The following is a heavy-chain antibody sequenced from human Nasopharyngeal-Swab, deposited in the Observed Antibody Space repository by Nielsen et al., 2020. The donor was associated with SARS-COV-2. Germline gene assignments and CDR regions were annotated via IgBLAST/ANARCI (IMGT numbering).Heavy chain of an antibody. V-gene: IGHV3-30-3*01. Sequence: WIRQPPGKGLEWVAVISYDGSNKYYADSVKGRFTISRDNSKNTLYLQMNSLRAEDTAVYYCARGTAMVTPFDYWGQGTLVTASS. CDR3: ARGTAMVTPFDY. CDR2: ISYDGSNK. D-gene: IGHD5-18*01. J-gene: IGHJ4*02.